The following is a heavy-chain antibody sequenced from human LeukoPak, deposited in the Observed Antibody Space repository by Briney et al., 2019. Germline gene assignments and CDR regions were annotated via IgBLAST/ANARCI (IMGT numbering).Heavy chain of an antibody. V-gene: IGHV4-59*01. CDR3: AREGHYYASGSGAFDI. J-gene: IGHJ3*02. CDR1: RGSISTYY. D-gene: IGHD3-10*01. Sequence: PSETLSLTCTVSRGSISTYYWNWIRQPPGKGLEWIGYIYYTGTTDYNPSLKSRVTMSVDTSKNQFSLKLSSVTTADTAVYYCAREGHYYASGSGAFDIWGQGIMITVSS. CDR2: IYYTGTT.